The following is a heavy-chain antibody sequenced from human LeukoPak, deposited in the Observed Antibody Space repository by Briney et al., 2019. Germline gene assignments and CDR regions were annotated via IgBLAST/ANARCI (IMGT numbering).Heavy chain of an antibody. V-gene: IGHV4-61*01. CDR2: IYYSGST. D-gene: IGHD1-26*01. CDR3: AREWELPSRNWFDP. Sequence: SETLSLTCTVSGGSISSGSYYWSWIRQPPGKGLEWIGYIYYSGSTNYNPSLKSRVTISVDTSKNQFSLKLSSVTAADTAVYYCAREWELPSRNWFDPWGQGTLVTVSS. CDR1: GGSISSGSYY. J-gene: IGHJ5*02.